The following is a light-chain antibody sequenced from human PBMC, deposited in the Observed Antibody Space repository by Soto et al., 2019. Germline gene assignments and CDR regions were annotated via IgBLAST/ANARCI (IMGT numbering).Light chain of an antibody. CDR1: QSVSSSY. V-gene: IGKV3-20*01. J-gene: IGKJ2*01. Sequence: EIVLTQSPGTLSLSPGERATLSCRASQSVSSSYLAWYQQKPGQAPRLLIYGASSRATGIPDRFSGSGSGTDFTLTISRLEPDDFAVYYCQQYGTSTSCTFGQGTKLEIK. CDR2: GAS. CDR3: QQYGTSTSCT.